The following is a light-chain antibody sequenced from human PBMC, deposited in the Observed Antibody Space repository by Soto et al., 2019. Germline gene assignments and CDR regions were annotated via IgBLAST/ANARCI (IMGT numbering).Light chain of an antibody. CDR2: AAS. V-gene: IGKV1-6*01. CDR1: QDISND. CDR3: LQDYSSPIT. J-gene: IGKJ5*01. Sequence: IQMTQSPSSLDASVGHSGTITCRASQDISNDLGWFQQKPGKAPKLLIYAASILQTGVPSRFSGSGSGSAFSLTITSLQPEDFATYYCLQDYSSPITVGQGTRLEIK.